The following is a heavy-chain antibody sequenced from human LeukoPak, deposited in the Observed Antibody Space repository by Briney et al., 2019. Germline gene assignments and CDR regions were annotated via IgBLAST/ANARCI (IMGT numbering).Heavy chain of an antibody. D-gene: IGHD2-15*01. Sequence: PSETLSLTCAVYGGSFSGYYWSWIRQPPGKGLEWIGKINHSGSTNYNPSLKSRVTISVDTSKNQFSLKLSSVTAADTAVYYCARGEGYCSGGSCPYYFDYWGQGTLVTVSS. J-gene: IGHJ4*02. CDR3: ARGEGYCSGGSCPYYFDY. CDR2: INHSGST. CDR1: GGSFSGYY. V-gene: IGHV4-34*01.